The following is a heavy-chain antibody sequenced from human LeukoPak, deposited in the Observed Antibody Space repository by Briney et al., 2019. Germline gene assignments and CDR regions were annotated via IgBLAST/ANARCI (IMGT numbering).Heavy chain of an antibody. CDR2: INPNSGGT. V-gene: IGHV1-2*02. J-gene: IGHJ4*02. D-gene: IGHD3-10*01. Sequence: ASVKVSCKASGYTFTGYYMHWVRQAPGQGLEWMGWINPNSGGTNYAQKFQGRVTMPRDTSISTAYMELSRLRSDDTAVYYCARVWNRVRGVKWIGCWGQGALVIVFS. CDR3: ARVWNRVRGVKWIGC. CDR1: GYTFTGYY.